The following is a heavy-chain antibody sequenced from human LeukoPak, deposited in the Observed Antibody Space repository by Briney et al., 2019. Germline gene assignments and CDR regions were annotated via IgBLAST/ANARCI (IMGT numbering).Heavy chain of an antibody. V-gene: IGHV4-34*01. CDR1: GGSFSGYY. CDR3: ARVVRFLEWLTLGYFDY. CDR2: NNHSGST. Sequence: SETLSLTCAVYGGSFSGYYWSWIRQPPGKGLEWIGENNHSGSTNYNPSLKSRVTISVDTSKNQFSLKLSSVTAADTAVYYCARVVRFLEWLTLGYFDYWGQGTLVTVSS. J-gene: IGHJ4*02. D-gene: IGHD3-3*01.